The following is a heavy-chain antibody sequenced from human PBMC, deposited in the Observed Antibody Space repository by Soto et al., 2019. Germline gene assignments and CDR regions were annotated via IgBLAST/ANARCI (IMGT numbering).Heavy chain of an antibody. J-gene: IGHJ6*02. V-gene: IGHV3-7*04. D-gene: IGHD3-22*01. CDR2: IKQDGSEK. CDR3: ARFYYDSSGYLPSPYYYYYGMDV. CDR1: GFTFSSYW. Sequence: PGGSLRLSCAASGFTFSSYWMSWVRQAPGKGLEWVANIKQDGSEKYYVDSVKGRFTISRDNAKNSLYLQMYSLRAEDTAVYYCARFYYDSSGYLPSPYYYYYGMDVWGQGTTVTVSS.